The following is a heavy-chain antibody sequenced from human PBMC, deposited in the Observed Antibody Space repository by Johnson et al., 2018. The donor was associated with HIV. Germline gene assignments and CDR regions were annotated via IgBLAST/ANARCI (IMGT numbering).Heavy chain of an antibody. CDR3: ARGPRNPGLDTFNI. Sequence: EMQLVESGGGLVKPGGSLRLSCAASGFTFSNAWMSWVRQAPGKGLEWVGRIKSKTDGGSTDYAAPVKGRFTISRDDSKNTLYLQMNSLKTEDTAVYYCARGPRNPGLDTFNIWGQGMMVTVSS. D-gene: IGHD1-14*01. J-gene: IGHJ3*02. CDR2: IKSKTDGGST. CDR1: GFTFSNAW. V-gene: IGHV3-15*01.